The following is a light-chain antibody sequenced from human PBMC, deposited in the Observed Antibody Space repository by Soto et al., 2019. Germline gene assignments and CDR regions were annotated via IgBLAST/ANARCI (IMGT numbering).Light chain of an antibody. CDR2: ASS. Sequence: IVLTQSPGTLSLSPGERATLSCRASQSVSSSYLAWYQQRPGQAPRLLIYASSNRATGIPDRFSGSASGADFTLTIDRLEPEDFAVYYCQLYGNSPPFGQGTRLEIK. J-gene: IGKJ5*01. V-gene: IGKV3-20*01. CDR1: QSVSSSY. CDR3: QLYGNSPP.